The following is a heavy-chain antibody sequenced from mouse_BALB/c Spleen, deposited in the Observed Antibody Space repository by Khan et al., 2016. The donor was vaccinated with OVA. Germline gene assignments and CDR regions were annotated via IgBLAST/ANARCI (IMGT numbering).Heavy chain of an antibody. V-gene: IGHV14-3*02. J-gene: IGHJ3*01. CDR3: ATRYGNPFVF. CDR2: IDPPNDDS. Sequence: EVQLQQSGAELVKPGASVKLSCSASGFNIKDTYIHWMKQWPEQGLEWIGRIDPPNDDSKYGPKFQAKATLTADTSSNTAYLQLSSLTSEDTAVYYCATRYGNPFVFWGQGTLVSVSA. CDR1: GFNIKDTY. D-gene: IGHD2-1*01.